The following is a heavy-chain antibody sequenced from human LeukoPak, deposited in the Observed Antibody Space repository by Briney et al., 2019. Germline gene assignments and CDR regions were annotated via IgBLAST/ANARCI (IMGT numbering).Heavy chain of an antibody. J-gene: IGHJ5*02. V-gene: IGHV3-7*01. Sequence: PGGSLRLSCAASGFTFSNSWMSWVRQAPGKGLEWVANIKHDGSEKYYVDSVKGRFTISRDNAKNSLYLQMDSLRAEDTAVYYCARAVRVRNDWFDPWGQGTLVTVSS. CDR1: GFTFSNSW. D-gene: IGHD3-10*01. CDR3: ARAVRVRNDWFDP. CDR2: IKHDGSEK.